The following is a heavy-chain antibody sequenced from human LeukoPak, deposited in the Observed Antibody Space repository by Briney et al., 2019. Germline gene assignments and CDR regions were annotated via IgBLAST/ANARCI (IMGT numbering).Heavy chain of an antibody. V-gene: IGHV2-5*02. CDR2: IYWDEDK. J-gene: IGHJ4*02. CDR1: GFSLSTTGVG. CDR3: AHRPNDYDSGGYPKYYFDY. D-gene: IGHD3-22*01. Sequence: SAPTLVKPTQTLTLACTSLGFSLSTTGVGVGWIRQPPGKALEWLALIYWDEDKHYSPSLKSRLTITKDTSKNQVVLTVSNMDPVDTATYYCAHRPNDYDSGGYPKYYFDYWGQGTLVTVSS.